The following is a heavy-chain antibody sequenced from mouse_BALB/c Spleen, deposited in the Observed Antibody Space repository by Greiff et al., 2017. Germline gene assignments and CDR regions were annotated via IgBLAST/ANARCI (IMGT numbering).Heavy chain of an antibody. CDR3: ARPQLGHRYFDY. J-gene: IGHJ2*01. Sequence: EVQGVESGAELVKPGASVKLSCTASGFNIKDTYMHWVKQRPEQGLEWIGRIDPANGNTKYDPKFQGKATITADTSSNTAYLQLSSLTSEDTAVYYCARPQLGHRYFDYWGQGTTLTVSS. V-gene: IGHV14-3*02. D-gene: IGHD4-1*02. CDR1: GFNIKDTY. CDR2: IDPANGNT.